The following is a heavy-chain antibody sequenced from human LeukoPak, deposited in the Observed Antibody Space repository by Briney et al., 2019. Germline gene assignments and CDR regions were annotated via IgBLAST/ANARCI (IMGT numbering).Heavy chain of an antibody. Sequence: PGGSLRLSCAASGFTFSSYAMSWVRQAPGKGLEWVSDISDSYSTYYADSVKGRFTTSRDNSKNTLYLHMNSLRAEDTAIYYCAKDPESSSWYDYWGQGTLVTVSS. CDR2: ISDSYST. D-gene: IGHD6-13*01. CDR1: GFTFSSYA. CDR3: AKDPESSSWYDY. J-gene: IGHJ4*02. V-gene: IGHV3-23*01.